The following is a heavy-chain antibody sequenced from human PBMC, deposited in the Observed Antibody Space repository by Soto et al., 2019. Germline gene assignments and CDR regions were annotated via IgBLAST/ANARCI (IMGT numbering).Heavy chain of an antibody. CDR2: IIPIFGTA. V-gene: IGHV1-69*13. CDR1: GGTFSSYA. J-gene: IGHJ6*02. CDR3: AGPTLAGAEQTTVYGMDV. D-gene: IGHD3-16*01. Sequence: ASVKVSCKVSGGTFSSYAISWVRQAPGQGLEWMGGIIPIFGTANYAQKFQGRVTITADESTSTAYMELSSLRSEDTAVYYCAGPTLAGAEQTTVYGMDVWGQGTTVTVSS.